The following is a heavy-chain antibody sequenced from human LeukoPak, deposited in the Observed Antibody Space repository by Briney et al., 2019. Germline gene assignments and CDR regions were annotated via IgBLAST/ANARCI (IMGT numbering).Heavy chain of an antibody. Sequence: PGGSLRLSCAGSGFTFINYAMSWVRQAPGKGLEWVSTISGSGGSTYYADSVKGRFTISRDNSKNTLYLQMNSLRAEDTAVYYCANQLWFGELFFDYWGQGTLVTVSS. V-gene: IGHV3-23*01. J-gene: IGHJ4*02. CDR1: GFTFINYA. CDR2: ISGSGGST. D-gene: IGHD3-10*01. CDR3: ANQLWFGELFFDY.